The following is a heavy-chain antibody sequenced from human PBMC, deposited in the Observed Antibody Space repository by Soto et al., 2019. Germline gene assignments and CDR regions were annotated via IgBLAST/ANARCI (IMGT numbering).Heavy chain of an antibody. CDR1: GGSISSSSYY. D-gene: IGHD3-22*01. CDR3: AAHDSGGYYAEY. Sequence: SSETLSLTCTVSGGSISSSSYYWGWIRQPPGKGLEWIGSIYYSGSTYYNPSLKSRVTISVDTSKNQFSLKLTSVTAADAAVYYCAAHDSGGYYAEYWGQGTLVTVSS. CDR2: IYYSGST. V-gene: IGHV4-39*01. J-gene: IGHJ4*02.